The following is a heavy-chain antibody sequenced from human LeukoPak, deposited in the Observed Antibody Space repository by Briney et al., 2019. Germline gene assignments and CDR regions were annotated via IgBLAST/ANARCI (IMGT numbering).Heavy chain of an antibody. CDR2: INPNSGGT. Sequence: ASVKVSCKVSGYTLTELSMHWVRQAPGQGLEWMGWINPNSGGTNYAQKFQGRVTMTRDTSISTAYMELSRLRSDDTAVYYCARDSELYGSGSYFDYWGQGTLVTVSS. CDR1: GYTLTELS. V-gene: IGHV1-2*02. CDR3: ARDSELYGSGSYFDY. J-gene: IGHJ4*02. D-gene: IGHD3-10*01.